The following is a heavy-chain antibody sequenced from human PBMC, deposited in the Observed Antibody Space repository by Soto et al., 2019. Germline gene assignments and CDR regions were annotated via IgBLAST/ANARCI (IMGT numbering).Heavy chain of an antibody. Sequence: ASVKVSCKASGYIFTSYGISWVRQAPGQGLEWMGWISAYNGNTNYAQKLQGRVTMTTDTSTSTAYMELRSLRSDDTAVYYCARDLDSSGYYPYYYYYYGMDVWGQGTTVTVSS. CDR1: GYIFTSYG. CDR2: ISAYNGNT. J-gene: IGHJ6*02. CDR3: ARDLDSSGYYPYYYYYYGMDV. D-gene: IGHD3-22*01. V-gene: IGHV1-18*01.